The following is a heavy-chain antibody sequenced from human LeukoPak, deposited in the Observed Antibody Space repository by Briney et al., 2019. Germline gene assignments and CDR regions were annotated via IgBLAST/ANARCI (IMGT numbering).Heavy chain of an antibody. D-gene: IGHD6-13*01. CDR3: ARVSRIAAAGTGWFDP. J-gene: IGHJ5*02. Sequence: PSETLSLTCAVYGGSFSGYYWSWIRQPPGKGLEWIGEINHSGSTNYNPSLKSRFTISVDTSKNQFSLKLTSVTAADTAVYYCARVSRIAAAGTGWFDPWGQGTLVTVSS. V-gene: IGHV4-34*01. CDR1: GGSFSGYY. CDR2: INHSGST.